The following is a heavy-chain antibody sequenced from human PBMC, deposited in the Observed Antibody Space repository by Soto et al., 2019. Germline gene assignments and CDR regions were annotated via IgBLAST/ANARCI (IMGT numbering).Heavy chain of an antibody. CDR2: ISYDGSNK. CDR1: GFTFSSYG. D-gene: IGHD1-1*01. CDR3: AKDGPTTFDY. Sequence: SLRLSCAASGFTFSSYGMHWVRQAPGKGLEWVAVISYDGSNKYYADSVKGRFTISRDNSKNTLYLQMNSLRAEDTAVYYCAKDGPTTFDYWGQGTLVTVSS. V-gene: IGHV3-30*18. J-gene: IGHJ4*02.